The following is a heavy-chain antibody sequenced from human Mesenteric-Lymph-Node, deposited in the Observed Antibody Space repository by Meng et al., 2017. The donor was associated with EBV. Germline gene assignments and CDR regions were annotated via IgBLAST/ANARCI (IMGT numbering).Heavy chain of an antibody. J-gene: IGHJ4*02. CDR2: INPNNGNT. CDR3: ARINPMAWYFDS. D-gene: IGHD3-10*01. CDR1: GYTFPTYG. Sequence: QAHLVQSGGDVKKPVASVKVSCRASGYTFPTYGITWVRQAPGQGLEWMGWINPNNGNTDYVQKLQDRVTMTTDTSTNTAYMELRSLRSDDTAVYYCARINPMAWYFDSWGQGTLVTVSS. V-gene: IGHV1-18*01.